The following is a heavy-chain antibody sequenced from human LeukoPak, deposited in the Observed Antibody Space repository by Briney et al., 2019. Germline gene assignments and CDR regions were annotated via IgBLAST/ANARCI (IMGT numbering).Heavy chain of an antibody. CDR1: GAAISSSTHY. CDR2: MYYSGST. D-gene: IGHD5-12*01. V-gene: IGHV4-39*07. Sequence: PSETLSLTCSVSGAAISSSTHYWGWVRQPPGKGLEWIASMYYSGSTYYSPSLRSRVIISIDTTKKQFSLKLSSVTAADTAVYYCAGLPMTSGYDSGLYYYYGMDVWGQGTTVTVSS. J-gene: IGHJ6*02. CDR3: AGLPMTSGYDSGLYYYYGMDV.